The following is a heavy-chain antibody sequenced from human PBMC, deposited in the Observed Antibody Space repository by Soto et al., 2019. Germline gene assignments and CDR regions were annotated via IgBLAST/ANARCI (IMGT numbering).Heavy chain of an antibody. CDR1: GFTFSSYG. V-gene: IGHV3-33*01. CDR2: IWYDGSNK. CDR3: ARRMRYSSNPDY. J-gene: IGHJ4*02. D-gene: IGHD6-13*01. Sequence: HPGGSLRLSCAASGFTFSSYGMHWVRQAPGKGLEWVAVIWYDGSNKYYADSVKGRFTISRDNSKNTLYLQMNSLRAEDTAVYYCARRMRYSSNPDYWGQGTLVTVSS.